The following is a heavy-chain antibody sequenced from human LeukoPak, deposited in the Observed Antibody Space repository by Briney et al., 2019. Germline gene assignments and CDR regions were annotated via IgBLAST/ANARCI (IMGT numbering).Heavy chain of an antibody. CDR2: ISSSGSTI. CDR1: GFTFSDYY. Sequence: GGSLRLSCAASGFTFSDYYMSWIRQAPGKGLEWVSYISSSGSTIYYADSVKGRFTISRDNAKNSLYLQMNSLRAEDTAAYYCARDFAPHYYDSSGLDYWGQGTLVTVSS. V-gene: IGHV3-11*01. CDR3: ARDFAPHYYDSSGLDY. D-gene: IGHD3-22*01. J-gene: IGHJ4*02.